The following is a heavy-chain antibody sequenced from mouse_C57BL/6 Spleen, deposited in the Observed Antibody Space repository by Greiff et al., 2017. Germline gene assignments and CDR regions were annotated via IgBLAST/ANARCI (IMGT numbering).Heavy chain of an antibody. J-gene: IGHJ1*03. CDR1: GYTFTDYN. CDR3: ARGFTTVVYWYFDV. CDR2: INPNNGGT. D-gene: IGHD1-1*01. Sequence: SGPELVKPGASVKMSCKASGYTFTDYNMHWVKQSHGKSLEWIGYINPNNGGTSYNQKFKGKATLTVNKSSSTAYMELRSLTSEDSAVYYCARGFTTVVYWYFDVWGTGTTVTVSS. V-gene: IGHV1-22*01.